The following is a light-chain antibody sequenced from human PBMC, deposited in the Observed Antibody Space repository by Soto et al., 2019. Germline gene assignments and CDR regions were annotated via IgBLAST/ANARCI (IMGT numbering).Light chain of an antibody. J-gene: IGKJ4*01. Sequence: DIQTTQSPSTLSASVGDRVTITCRASQSIDRWLAWYQQRPGRAPKLLIYDVANLETGVTSRFSGSGSETEFTLTISSLQPDDFAIYYCQQYNSYPLTFGGGTKVEIK. CDR2: DVA. CDR1: QSIDRW. CDR3: QQYNSYPLT. V-gene: IGKV1-5*01.